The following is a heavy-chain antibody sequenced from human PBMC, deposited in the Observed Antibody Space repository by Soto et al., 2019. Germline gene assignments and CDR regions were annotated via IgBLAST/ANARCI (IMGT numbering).Heavy chain of an antibody. J-gene: IGHJ4*02. CDR2: IYYSGST. CDR3: ARTPWDGYTGYYFDY. D-gene: IGHD5-18*01. Sequence: SETLSLTCTVSGGSISSGDYYWSWIRQPPGKGLEWIGYIYYSGSTYYNPSLKSRVTISVDTSKNQFSLKLSSVTAADTAVYSCARTPWDGYTGYYFDYWGQGTLVTVSS. CDR1: GGSISSGDYY. V-gene: IGHV4-30-4*01.